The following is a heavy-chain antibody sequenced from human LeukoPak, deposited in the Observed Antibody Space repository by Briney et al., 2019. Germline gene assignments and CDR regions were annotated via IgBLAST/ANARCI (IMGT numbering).Heavy chain of an antibody. D-gene: IGHD6-19*01. J-gene: IGHJ5*02. CDR3: AREPRYSSGWYGGFWFDP. CDR2: INHSGST. Sequence: TSETLSLTCAVYGGSFGGYYWSWIRQPPGKGLEWIGEINHSGSTNYNPSLKSRVTISVDTSKNQFSLKLSSVTAADTAVYYCAREPRYSSGWYGGFWFDPWGQGTLVTVSS. V-gene: IGHV4-34*01. CDR1: GGSFGGYY.